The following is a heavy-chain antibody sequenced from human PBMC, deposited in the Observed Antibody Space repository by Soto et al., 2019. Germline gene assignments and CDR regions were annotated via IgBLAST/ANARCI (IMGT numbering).Heavy chain of an antibody. CDR3: ARGRKLRVVVVAATPALGYGMDV. CDR1: GGSFSGYY. Sequence: PSETLSLTCAVYGGSFSGYYWSWIRQPPGKGLEWIGEINHSGSTNYNPSLKSRVTISVDTSKNQFSLKLSSVTAADTAVYYCARGRKLRVVVVAATPALGYGMDVWGQGTTVTVPS. CDR2: INHSGST. V-gene: IGHV4-34*01. J-gene: IGHJ6*02. D-gene: IGHD2-15*01.